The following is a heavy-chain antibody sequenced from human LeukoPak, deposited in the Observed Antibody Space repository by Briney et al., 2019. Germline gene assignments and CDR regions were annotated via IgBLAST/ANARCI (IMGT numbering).Heavy chain of an antibody. J-gene: IGHJ6*03. Sequence: ASVKVSCKASGYTFTGYYKHWVRQAPGQGLEWMGWINPNSGGTNYAQKFQGRVTMTRDTSISTAYMELSRLRSDDTAVYYCARAPIVGATSQDYYYYMDVWGKGTTVTVSS. CDR1: GYTFTGYY. CDR3: ARAPIVGATSQDYYYYMDV. CDR2: INPNSGGT. D-gene: IGHD1-26*01. V-gene: IGHV1-2*02.